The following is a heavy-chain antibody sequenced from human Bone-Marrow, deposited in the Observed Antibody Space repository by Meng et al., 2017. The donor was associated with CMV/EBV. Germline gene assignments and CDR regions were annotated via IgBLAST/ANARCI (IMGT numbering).Heavy chain of an antibody. CDR2: IIPIFGTA. CDR3: ARTPEYSSSSFIHYYYYYGMDV. V-gene: IGHV1-69*05. CDR1: GGTFSSYA. J-gene: IGHJ6*02. D-gene: IGHD6-6*01. Sequence: SVKVSCKASGGTFSSYAISWVRQAPGQGLEWMGGIIPIFGTANYAQKFQGRVTITTDESTSTAYMELSSLRSEDTAVYYCARTPEYSSSSFIHYYYYYGMDVWGQGTTVTVSS.